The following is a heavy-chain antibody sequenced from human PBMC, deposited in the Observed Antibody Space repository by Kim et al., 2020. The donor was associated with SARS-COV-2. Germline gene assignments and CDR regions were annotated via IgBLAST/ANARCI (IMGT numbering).Heavy chain of an antibody. CDR2: ISYDGSNK. Sequence: GGSLRLSCAASGFTFSSYAMHWVRQAPGKGLEWVAVISYDGSNKYYADSVKGQFTISRDNSKNTLYLQMNSLRAEDTAVYYCAGAGEGYFDWLWGQGTLVTVSS. CDR3: AGAGEGYFDWL. D-gene: IGHD3-9*01. V-gene: IGHV3-30*04. J-gene: IGHJ1*01. CDR1: GFTFSSYA.